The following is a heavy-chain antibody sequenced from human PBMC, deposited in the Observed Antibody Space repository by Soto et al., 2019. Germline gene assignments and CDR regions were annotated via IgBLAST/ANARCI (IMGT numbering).Heavy chain of an antibody. CDR2: IYYSGST. J-gene: IGHJ6*03. V-gene: IGHV4-39*01. D-gene: IGHD6-19*01. Sequence: SETLSLTCTVSGGSISSSSYYWGWIRQPPGKGLEWIGSIYYSGSTYYNPSLKSRVTISVDTSKNQFSLKLSSVTAADTAVYYCARRAGIHYYYYMDVWGKGTTVPVS. CDR1: GGSISSSSYY. CDR3: ARRAGIHYYYYMDV.